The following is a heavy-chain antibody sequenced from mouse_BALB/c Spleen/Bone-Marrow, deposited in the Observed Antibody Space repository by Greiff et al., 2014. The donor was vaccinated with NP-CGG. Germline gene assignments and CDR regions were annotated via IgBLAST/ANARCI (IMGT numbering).Heavy chain of an antibody. D-gene: IGHD2-1*01. CDR1: GYSITSGYS. Sequence: VQLQQSGPDLVKPSQSLSLTCTVTGYSITSGYSWHWIRQFPGNKLEWMGYIHYSGSTHYNPSLKSRISITRDTSKNQFFLQLNSVTTEDTATYYCARREGNHAAWFAYWGQGTLVTVSA. J-gene: IGHJ3*01. V-gene: IGHV3-1*02. CDR3: ARREGNHAAWFAY. CDR2: IHYSGST.